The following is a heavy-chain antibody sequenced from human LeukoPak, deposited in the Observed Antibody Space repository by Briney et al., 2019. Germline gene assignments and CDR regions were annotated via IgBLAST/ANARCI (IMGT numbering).Heavy chain of an antibody. CDR1: GFTFSDHY. V-gene: IGHV3-72*01. D-gene: IGHD3-22*01. CDR2: IRNKANSYAT. J-gene: IGHJ4*02. Sequence: GGSLRLSCAASGFTFSDHYMDWVRQAPGKGLEWVGRIRNKANSYATEYAASVKGGFTMSRDDSKNSLYLQMNSLKTEDTATYYCARGVTYYSDNGGYYYWGQGTLVTVSS. CDR3: ARGVTYYSDNGGYYY.